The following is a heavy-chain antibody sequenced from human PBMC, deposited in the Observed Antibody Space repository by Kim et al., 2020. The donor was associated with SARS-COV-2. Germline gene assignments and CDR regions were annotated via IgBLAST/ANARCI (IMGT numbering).Heavy chain of an antibody. CDR2: IYYSGST. CDR1: GGSISSSSYY. CDR3: ASVLDYYDSSGPFDF. V-gene: IGHV4-39*01. J-gene: IGHJ4*02. Sequence: SETLSLTCTVSGGSISSSSYYWGWIRQPPGKGLEWIGSIYYSGSTYYTPSLKSRVTISVDTSKSQFSLKLSSVTAADTAVYYCASVLDYYDSSGPFDFWGQGTLVTVSS. D-gene: IGHD3-22*01.